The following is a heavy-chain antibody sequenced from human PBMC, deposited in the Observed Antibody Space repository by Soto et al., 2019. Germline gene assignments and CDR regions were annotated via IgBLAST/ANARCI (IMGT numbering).Heavy chain of an antibody. J-gene: IGHJ6*02. V-gene: IGHV1-69*01. CDR3: ARDLYGGKAYYYYYCMDV. CDR2: IIPIFGTA. D-gene: IGHD4-17*01. Sequence: QVQLVQSGAEVKKPGSSVKVSCKASGGTFSSYAISWVRQAPGQGLEWMGGIIPIFGTANYAQKFQGRVTITADESTSTAYMELSSLRSEDTAVYYCARDLYGGKAYYYYYCMDVWGQGTTVTVSS. CDR1: GGTFSSYA.